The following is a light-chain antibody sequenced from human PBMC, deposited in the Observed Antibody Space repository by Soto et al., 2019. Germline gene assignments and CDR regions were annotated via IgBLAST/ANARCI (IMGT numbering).Light chain of an antibody. Sequence: EIVMTQSPATLSVSPGERATLSCRASQSVSSNLAWYQQKPGQAPRLLIYGASTRSTGIPARFSGSGSGTEFTLTLSSLQSEDFAFYFCQHYNNCPPARTFGQGTKVEIK. CDR3: QHYNNCPPART. V-gene: IGKV3-15*01. J-gene: IGKJ1*01. CDR2: GAS. CDR1: QSVSSN.